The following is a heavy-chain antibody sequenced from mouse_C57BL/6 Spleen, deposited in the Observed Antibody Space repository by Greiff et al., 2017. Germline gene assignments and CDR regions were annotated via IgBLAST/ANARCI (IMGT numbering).Heavy chain of an antibody. CDR2: VNPNNGGT. V-gene: IGHV1-18*01. CDR1: GYTFTDYN. Sequence: VQLQQSGPELVKPGASVKIPCKASGYTFTDYNMDWVKQSHGKSLEWIGDVNPNNGGTIYNQKFKGKATLTVDKSSSTAYMEVRSLTSEDTAVYYCARWGIYYAMDYWGQGTSVTVSS. CDR3: ARWGIYYAMDY. J-gene: IGHJ4*01.